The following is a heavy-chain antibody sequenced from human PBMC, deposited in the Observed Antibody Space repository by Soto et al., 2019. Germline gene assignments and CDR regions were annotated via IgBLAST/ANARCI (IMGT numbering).Heavy chain of an antibody. CDR1: GDSVSSNSAA. V-gene: IGHV6-1*01. Sequence: SETLSLTCAISGDSVSSNSAAWSWIRQSPSRGLEWLGRTYYRSKWYNDYAVSVKSRITINPDTSKNQFSLQLNSVTPEDTAVYYCAREGSSWEYYYYGMDVWGQGTTVT. CDR2: TYYRSKWYN. D-gene: IGHD6-13*01. J-gene: IGHJ6*02. CDR3: AREGSSWEYYYYGMDV.